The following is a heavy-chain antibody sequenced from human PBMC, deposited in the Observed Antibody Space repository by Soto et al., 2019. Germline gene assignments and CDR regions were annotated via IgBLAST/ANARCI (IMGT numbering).Heavy chain of an antibody. J-gene: IGHJ4*02. CDR2: ISYDGSKK. CDR1: GFTFSSYG. D-gene: IGHD5-12*01. Sequence: PGGSLRLSCAASGFTFSSYGMHWVRQAPGKGLESVAVISYDGSKKYFVDSVKGRFTISRDNSKNTLYLQMNILGTEDTAVYYCAKERVATIYYFDYWGQGT. CDR3: AKERVATIYYFDY. V-gene: IGHV3-30*18.